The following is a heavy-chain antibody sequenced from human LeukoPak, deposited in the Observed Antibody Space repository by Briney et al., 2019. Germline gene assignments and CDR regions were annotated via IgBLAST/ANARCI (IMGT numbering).Heavy chain of an antibody. CDR2: INHSGST. J-gene: IGHJ6*02. Sequence: SETLSLTCADYGGSFSGYYWSWIRQPPGKGLEWIGEINHSGSTNYNPSLKSRVTISVDTSKNQFSLKLSSVTAADTAVYYCASRDYYYGMDVWGQGTTVTVSS. CDR3: ASRDYYYGMDV. V-gene: IGHV4-34*01. CDR1: GGSFSGYY.